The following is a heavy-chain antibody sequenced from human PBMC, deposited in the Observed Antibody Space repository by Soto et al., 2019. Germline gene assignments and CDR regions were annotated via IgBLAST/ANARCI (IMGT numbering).Heavy chain of an antibody. J-gene: IGHJ5*02. CDR3: ARKSSSSSWFDP. CDR1: GYTFFTYG. D-gene: IGHD6-6*01. V-gene: IGHV1-18*01. CDR2: ISTYDGNT. Sequence: ASVKVSCKASGYTFFTYGITWVRQAPGQGLEWMGWISTYDGNTDYAQKLQGRVTMTTDTSTRTAYMELRSLRSDDTAVYYCARKSSSSSWFDPWGQGTLVTVSS.